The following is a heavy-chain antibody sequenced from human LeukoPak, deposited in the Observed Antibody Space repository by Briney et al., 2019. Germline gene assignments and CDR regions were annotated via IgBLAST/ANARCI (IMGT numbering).Heavy chain of an antibody. J-gene: IGHJ4*02. CDR1: GVTFSDYC. V-gene: IGHV4-34*11. D-gene: IGHD2-21*01. Sequence: SEALCLTCAASGVTFSDYCMTWVRQPPGKGLESFLDIDYSGRIIYTPSLNSPATISVHTSKNQLSLHLPSAPSAITAVYFCAGETNCVYWGQGTLVTVSS. CDR3: AGETNCVY. CDR2: IDYSGRI.